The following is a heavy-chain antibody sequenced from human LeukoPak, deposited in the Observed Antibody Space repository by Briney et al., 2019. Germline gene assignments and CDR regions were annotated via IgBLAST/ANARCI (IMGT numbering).Heavy chain of an antibody. J-gene: IGHJ4*02. CDR2: INPNSGAA. CDR3: ARLHTWNYY. Sequence: ASVKVSCKASGYTVTGNYMHWVRQAPGQGLEWMGWINPNSGAANYAQKFQGRVTMTRDTSISTAYMELTRLRSDDTAVYYCARLHTWNYYWGQGTLVTVSS. CDR1: GYTVTGNY. V-gene: IGHV1-2*02. D-gene: IGHD1-7*01.